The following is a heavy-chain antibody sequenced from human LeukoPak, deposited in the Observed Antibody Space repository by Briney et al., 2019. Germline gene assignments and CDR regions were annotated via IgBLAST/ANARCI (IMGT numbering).Heavy chain of an antibody. V-gene: IGHV3-23*01. CDR2: ISGTGGST. CDR1: GLTFSSYA. D-gene: IGHD1-26*01. CDR3: PNLPGGAGLDY. J-gene: IGHJ4*02. Sequence: GGFLRLSRAASGLTFSSYAMSWVRQAPGKGLECVSGISGTGGSTNYADSVEGRFTISRDNSKKTLYLQINRLRGEVTAVYYCPNLPGGAGLDYWGEGTLVTVPS.